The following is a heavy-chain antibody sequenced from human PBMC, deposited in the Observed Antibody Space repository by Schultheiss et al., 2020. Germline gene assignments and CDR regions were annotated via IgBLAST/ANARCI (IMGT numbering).Heavy chain of an antibody. CDR2: IYTSGST. V-gene: IGHV4-4*07. Sequence: SETLSLTCTVSGGSISSYYWSWIRQPAGKGLEWIGRIYTSGSTNYNPSLKSRVTISVDTSKNQFSLKLSSVTAADTAVYYCARPYCSGGSCYSWLYALWGRGTLVTVSS. CDR1: GGSISSYY. CDR3: ARPYCSGGSCYSWLYAL. D-gene: IGHD2-15*01. J-gene: IGHJ2*01.